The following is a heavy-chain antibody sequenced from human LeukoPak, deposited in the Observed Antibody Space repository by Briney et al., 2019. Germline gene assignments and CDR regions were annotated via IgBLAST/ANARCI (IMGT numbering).Heavy chain of an antibody. D-gene: IGHD3-10*01. J-gene: IGHJ4*02. CDR2: INHSGST. CDR3: ARRGSYYGSGSYYNGLIGALNY. V-gene: IGHV4-34*01. Sequence: SETLSLTCTVSGGSISSYYWSWIRQPPGKGLEWIGEINHSGSTNYNPSLKSRVTISVDTSKNQFSLKLSSVTAADTAVYYCARRGSYYGSGSYYNGLIGALNYWGQGTLVTVSS. CDR1: GGSISSYY.